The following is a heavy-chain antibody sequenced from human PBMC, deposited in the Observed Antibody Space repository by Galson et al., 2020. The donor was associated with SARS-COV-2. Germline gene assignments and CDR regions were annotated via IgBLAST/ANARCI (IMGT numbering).Heavy chain of an antibody. V-gene: IGHV3-7*01. D-gene: IGHD1-26*01. CDR2: IKEDGSEK. CDR1: GFTFTSYW. CDR3: ARTTAFDY. Sequence: AGSLRLSCAGSGFTFTSYWMSWVRQAPGKGLEWVANIKEDGSEKYYVDSVKGRFTISRDNAKNSLYLQMNSLRAEDTAVYYCARTTAFDYWGQGTLVTVSS. J-gene: IGHJ4*02.